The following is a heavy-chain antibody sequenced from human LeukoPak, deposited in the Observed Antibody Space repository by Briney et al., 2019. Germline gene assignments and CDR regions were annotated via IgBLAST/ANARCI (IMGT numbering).Heavy chain of an antibody. CDR1: GGSIKNYY. CDR3: ARHRSDTGGKKGVNWFDR. D-gene: IGHD4-23*01. CDR2: IYFGGTT. J-gene: IGHJ5*02. V-gene: IGHV4-59*01. Sequence: SETLSLTCSVSGGSIKNYYWSWIRQPPGKGLEWLGNIYFGGTTDYNSSLKSRLTISVDTFKNQFSLNLQSVPAADTATYYCARHRSDTGGKKGVNWFDRWGQGTLVTVSS.